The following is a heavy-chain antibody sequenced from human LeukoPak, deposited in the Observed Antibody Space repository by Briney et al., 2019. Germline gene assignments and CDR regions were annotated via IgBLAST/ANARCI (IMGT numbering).Heavy chain of an antibody. CDR2: ISYDGSNK. CDR1: GFTFSSYG. CDR3: AKDSGITIFGVVTTFDY. J-gene: IGHJ4*02. Sequence: GGSLRLSCAASGFTFSSYGMHWVRQAPGKGLEWVAVISYDGSNKYYADSVKGRFTISRDNSKNTLYLQMNSLRAEDTAVYYCAKDSGITIFGVVTTFDYWGQGTLVTVSS. D-gene: IGHD3-3*01. V-gene: IGHV3-30*18.